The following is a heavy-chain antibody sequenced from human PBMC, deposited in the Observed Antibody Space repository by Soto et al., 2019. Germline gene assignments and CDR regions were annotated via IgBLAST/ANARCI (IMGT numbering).Heavy chain of an antibody. CDR2: ISAYNGNT. J-gene: IGHJ4*02. CDR3: TRPRRSINAFDY. V-gene: IGHV1-18*01. Sequence: QVQLVQSGAEVKKPGPSVKVSCKASGYTFTSYGISWVRQAPGQGLEWMGWISAYNGNTNYAQNLQGRVTMTADTTTSTDYMELRSLGSDDTTVYFCTRPRRSINAFDYWCQGTLVNVPS. CDR1: GYTFTSYG.